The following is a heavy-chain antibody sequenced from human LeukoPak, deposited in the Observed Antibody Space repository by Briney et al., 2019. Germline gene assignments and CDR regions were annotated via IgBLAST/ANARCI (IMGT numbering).Heavy chain of an antibody. CDR1: GYTLTELS. J-gene: IGHJ4*02. D-gene: IGHD3-22*01. V-gene: IGHV1-24*01. CDR2: FDPEDGET. CDR3: ATDRNSPYYYDSSGYSPRFDY. Sequence: ASVKVSCKVSGYTLTELSMHWVRQAPGKGLEWMGGFDPEDGETIYAQKFQGRVTMTEDTSTDTAYMELSSLRSEDTAVYYCATDRNSPYYYDSSGYSPRFDYWGQGTLVTVSS.